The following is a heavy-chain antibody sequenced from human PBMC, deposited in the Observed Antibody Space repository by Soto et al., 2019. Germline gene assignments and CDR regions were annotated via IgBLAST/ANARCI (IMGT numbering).Heavy chain of an antibody. V-gene: IGHV3-21*01. J-gene: IGHJ4*02. CDR3: ARVHSGYDLLDY. D-gene: IGHD5-12*01. CDR2: ISRTSNYI. CDR1: GFTFSSYS. Sequence: EVQVVESGGGLVKPGGSLTLSCAASGFTFSSYSMNWVRQAPGKGLEWVSSISRTSNYIYYTDSVKGRFTISRDNAKNSIYLQMNSLRAEDTATYYCARVHSGYDLLDYWGQGTLVTVSS.